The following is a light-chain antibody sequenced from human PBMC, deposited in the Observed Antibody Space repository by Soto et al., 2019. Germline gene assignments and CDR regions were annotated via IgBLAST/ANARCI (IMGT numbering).Light chain of an antibody. Sequence: DIQLTQSPSFLSASLGDRATFTCRASQSISRDLAWYQQKAGKAPKLLIYAASTMSNGVPARFSGSGSGTEFTLPISSLEPADFAAYYCQQRSNCPPLTFGPGTKVDIK. J-gene: IGKJ3*01. CDR1: QSISRD. CDR3: QQRSNCPPLT. CDR2: AAS. V-gene: IGKV1-9*01.